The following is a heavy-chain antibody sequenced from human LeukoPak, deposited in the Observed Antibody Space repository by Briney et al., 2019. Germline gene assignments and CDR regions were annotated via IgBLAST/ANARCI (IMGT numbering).Heavy chain of an antibody. D-gene: IGHD1-1*01. CDR2: INPNSGGT. V-gene: IGHV1-2*02. CDR3: ARDTRRAKGPYYYYYMDV. J-gene: IGHJ6*03. Sequence: GASVKVSCKASGYTFTGYYMHWVRQAPGQGLEWMGWINPNSGGTNYAQKFQGRVTMTTDTSTSTAYMELRSLRSDDTAVYYCARDTRRAKGPYYYYYMDVWGKGTTVTVSS. CDR1: GYTFTGYY.